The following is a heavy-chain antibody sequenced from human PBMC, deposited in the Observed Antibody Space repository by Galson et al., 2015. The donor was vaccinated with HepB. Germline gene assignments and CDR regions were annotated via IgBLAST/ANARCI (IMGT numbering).Heavy chain of an antibody. J-gene: IGHJ3*02. V-gene: IGHV3-15*01. Sequence: SLRLSCAASGFTFSNAWMSWVRQAPGKGLEWVGRIKSNSDGGTTDYAAPVKGKFAISRDDSKNTLFLQMNSLKTEDTAVYYCSTDSRGGWRWSAFDIWGQGTMVTVSS. D-gene: IGHD5-24*01. CDR1: GFTFSNAW. CDR2: IKSNSDGGTT. CDR3: STDSRGGWRWSAFDI.